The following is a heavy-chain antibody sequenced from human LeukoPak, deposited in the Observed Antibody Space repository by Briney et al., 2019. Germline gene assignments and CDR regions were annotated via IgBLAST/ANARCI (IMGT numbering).Heavy chain of an antibody. CDR3: AKGGGLDV. CDR2: INHNGNAN. Sequence: GGSLRLSCAASGFTFSSYWMNWARQAPGKGLEWVASINHNGNANYYVDSVKGRFTISRDNAKNSLYLQMSNLRAEDTAVYFCAKGGGLDVWGQGATVTVSS. CDR1: GFTFSSYW. V-gene: IGHV3-7*03. J-gene: IGHJ6*02. D-gene: IGHD3-16*01.